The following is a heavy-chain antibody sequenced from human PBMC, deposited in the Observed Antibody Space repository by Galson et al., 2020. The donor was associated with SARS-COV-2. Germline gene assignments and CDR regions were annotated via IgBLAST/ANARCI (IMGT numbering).Heavy chain of an antibody. CDR3: AREDEGSEWELHPYAFDI. CDR2: ISSSSSTI. CDR1: GFTFSSYS. D-gene: IGHD1-26*01. V-gene: IGHV3-48*02. J-gene: IGHJ3*02. Sequence: TGGSLRLSCAASGFTFSSYSMNWVRQAPGKGLEWVSYISSSSSTIYYADSVKGRFTISRDNAKNSLYLQMNSLRDEDTAVYYCAREDEGSEWELHPYAFDIWGQGTMVTVSS.